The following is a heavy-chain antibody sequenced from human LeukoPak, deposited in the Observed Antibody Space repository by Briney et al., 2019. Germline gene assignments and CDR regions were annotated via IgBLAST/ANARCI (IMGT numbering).Heavy chain of an antibody. V-gene: IGHV4-59*01. J-gene: IGHJ6*02. CDR1: GGSISGYY. CDR2: IHYSGRA. D-gene: IGHD3-16*01. Sequence: TSETLSLTCSVSGGSISGYYWTWVRQPPGKRLEWIGQIHYSGRADYNPSLKSRITMSVDTSRNQISLKLSSVTAADTAIYYCVRFGVNYDMDVWGQGTTVTVFS. CDR3: VRFGVNYDMDV.